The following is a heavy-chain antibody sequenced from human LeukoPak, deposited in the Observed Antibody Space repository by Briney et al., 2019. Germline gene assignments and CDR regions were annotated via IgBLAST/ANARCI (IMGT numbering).Heavy chain of an antibody. Sequence: GGSLRLSCAASGFTISSYAMHWVRQAPGKGLEWVAVISYDGSNKYYADSVKGRFTISRDNSKNTLYLQMNSLRAEDTAVYYCARGYFQHWGQGTLVTVSS. J-gene: IGHJ1*01. CDR2: ISYDGSNK. V-gene: IGHV3-30-3*01. CDR3: ARGYFQH. CDR1: GFTISSYA.